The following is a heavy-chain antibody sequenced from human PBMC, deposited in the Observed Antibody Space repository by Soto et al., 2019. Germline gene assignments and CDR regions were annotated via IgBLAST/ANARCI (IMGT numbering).Heavy chain of an antibody. CDR1: GGSISSYY. Sequence: SETLSLTCTVSGGSISSYYWSWIRQPPGKGLEWIGYIYYSGSTNYNPSLKSRVTISVDTSKNQFSLKLSSVTAADTAVYYCARSYSGGTRYFDYWGQGTLVTVPS. J-gene: IGHJ4*02. CDR3: ARSYSGGTRYFDY. D-gene: IGHD2-15*01. V-gene: IGHV4-59*01. CDR2: IYYSGST.